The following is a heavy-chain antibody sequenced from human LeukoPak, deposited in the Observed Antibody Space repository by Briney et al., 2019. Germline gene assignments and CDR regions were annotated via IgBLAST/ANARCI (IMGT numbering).Heavy chain of an antibody. CDR2: ISSSSTI. V-gene: IGHV3-48*02. Sequence: GGSLRLSCAASGFTFSSYSMNWVRQAPGKGLEWVSYISSSSTIYYADSVKGRFTISRDNAKNSLYLQMNSLRDEDTAVYYCARDMSDYGDYVQGCWGQGTLVTVSS. D-gene: IGHD4-17*01. CDR3: ARDMSDYGDYVQGC. J-gene: IGHJ4*02. CDR1: GFTFSSYS.